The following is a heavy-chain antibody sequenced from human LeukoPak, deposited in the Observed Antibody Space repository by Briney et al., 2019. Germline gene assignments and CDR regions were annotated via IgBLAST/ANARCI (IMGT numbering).Heavy chain of an antibody. V-gene: IGHV4-59*12. D-gene: IGHD6-13*01. CDR2: IYHSGST. CDR1: DASISSYY. J-gene: IGHJ4*02. Sequence: SETLSLTCTVSDASISSYYWSWIRQPPGKGLEWIGYIYHSGSTYYNPSLKSRVTISVDRSKNQFSLKLSSVTAADTAVYYCASLAAAAHFDYWGQGTLVTVSS. CDR3: ASLAAAAHFDY.